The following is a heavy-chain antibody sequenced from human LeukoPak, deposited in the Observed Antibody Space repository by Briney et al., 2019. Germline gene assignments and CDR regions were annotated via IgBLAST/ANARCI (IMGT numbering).Heavy chain of an antibody. J-gene: IGHJ3*02. CDR3: ARDLTAVVVAASDHDAFDI. Sequence: GGSLRLSCADSGFTFSSYSMNWVRQAPGKGLEWVSYISSSSSTIYYADSVKGRFTISRDNAKNSLYLQMDSLRAEDTAVYYCARDLTAVVVAASDHDAFDIWGQGTMVTVSS. V-gene: IGHV3-48*01. CDR2: ISSSSSTI. D-gene: IGHD2-15*01. CDR1: GFTFSSYS.